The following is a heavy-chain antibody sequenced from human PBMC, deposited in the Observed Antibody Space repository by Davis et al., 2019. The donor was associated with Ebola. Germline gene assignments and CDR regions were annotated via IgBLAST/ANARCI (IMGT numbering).Heavy chain of an antibody. V-gene: IGHV1-18*01. Sequence: ASVNVPRKASGYTFTTYGISWVRQAPGQGLEWLGWISAYNGNTNYAQKLQGRVTMTTDTSTSTAYMELRSLRSDDTAVYYCARRNWNWNYYGMDVWGQGTTVTVSS. CDR3: ARRNWNWNYYGMDV. CDR1: GYTFTTYG. CDR2: ISAYNGNT. D-gene: IGHD1-7*01. J-gene: IGHJ6*02.